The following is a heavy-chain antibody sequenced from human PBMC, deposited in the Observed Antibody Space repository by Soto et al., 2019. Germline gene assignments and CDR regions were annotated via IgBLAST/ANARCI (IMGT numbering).Heavy chain of an antibody. Sequence: QVQLVQSGAEVKKPGSSVKVSCKTSGGTFRTSAISWVRQAPGQGLEWMGGIMPVFPTPDYAQKFQGRVTITADESTGTAYMELSSLRSEDTAVYYCERDKDRQQLGGNYYYVMDVWGQGTTVTVSS. V-gene: IGHV1-69*12. D-gene: IGHD3-3*02. J-gene: IGHJ6*01. CDR3: ERDKDRQQLGGNYYYVMDV. CDR1: GGTFRTSA. CDR2: IMPVFPTP.